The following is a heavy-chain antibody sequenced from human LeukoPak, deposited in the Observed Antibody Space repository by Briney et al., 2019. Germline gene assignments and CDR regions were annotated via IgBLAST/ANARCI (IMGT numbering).Heavy chain of an antibody. V-gene: IGHV4-4*07. D-gene: IGHD5-18*01. CDR3: ARQDTAMVYFDY. J-gene: IGHJ4*02. CDR2: IHSSGSM. CDR1: GGSISSYY. Sequence: PSETLSLTCTVSGGSISSYYWTWIRQPAGKGLEWIGRIHSSGSMNHNPSLKSRVTTSVDTSNNQFSLKLSSVTAADTAVYYCARQDTAMVYFDYWGQGTLVTVSS.